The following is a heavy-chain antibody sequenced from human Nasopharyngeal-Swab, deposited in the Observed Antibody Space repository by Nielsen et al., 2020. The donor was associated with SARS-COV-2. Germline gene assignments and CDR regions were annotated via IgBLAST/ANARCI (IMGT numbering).Heavy chain of an antibody. Sequence: GGSLRLSCAASGFTFSSYGMHWVRQAPGKGLEWVAVISYDGSNKYYADSVKGRFTISRDNSKNTLYLQMNSLRAEDTAVYYCARGPWKQWLVLSVASPFDYWGQGTLVTVSS. V-gene: IGHV3-30*03. CDR2: ISYDGSNK. CDR1: GFTFSSYG. D-gene: IGHD6-19*01. J-gene: IGHJ4*02. CDR3: ARGPWKQWLVLSVASPFDY.